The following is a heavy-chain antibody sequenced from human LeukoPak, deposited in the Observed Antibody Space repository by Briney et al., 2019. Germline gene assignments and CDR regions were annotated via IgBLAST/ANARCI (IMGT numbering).Heavy chain of an antibody. CDR1: GGSTSGNY. CDR2: VYYDGVA. Sequence: SETLSPTCTVSGGSTSGNYWGWIRQPPGKGLESIGYVYYDGVARYNPSLESRVIISIDTSKNQMSLRVTSVTAADTAVYYCARGEGTMVRGVGPFDSWSQGTLVTVSS. D-gene: IGHD3-10*01. V-gene: IGHV4-59*01. CDR3: ARGEGTMVRGVGPFDS. J-gene: IGHJ4*02.